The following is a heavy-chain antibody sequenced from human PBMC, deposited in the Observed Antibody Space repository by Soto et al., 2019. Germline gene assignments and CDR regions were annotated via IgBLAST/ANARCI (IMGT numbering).Heavy chain of an antibody. CDR3: ARTTYGSGSSFDY. V-gene: IGHV4-28*01. Sequence: QVQLQESGPGLVKPSDTLSLTCAVSGYSISSSNWWGWIRQPPGQGLEWIGYIYYSGSTYYNPSLKSRVTMSLDTSKNQFSLKLSSVTAVDTAVYYCARTTYGSGSSFDYWGPGTLVTVSS. CDR1: GYSISSSNW. D-gene: IGHD3-10*01. J-gene: IGHJ4*02. CDR2: IYYSGST.